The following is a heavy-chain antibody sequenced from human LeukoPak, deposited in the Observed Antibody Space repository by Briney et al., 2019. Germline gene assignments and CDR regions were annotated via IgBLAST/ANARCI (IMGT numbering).Heavy chain of an antibody. CDR3: ASKGDLGAFDM. CDR1: GGSISSSNW. CDR2: IYHSGSS. V-gene: IGHV4-4*02. D-gene: IGHD2-21*02. J-gene: IGHJ3*02. Sequence: SGTLSLTCAVSGGSISSSNWWSWVRQPPGKGLEWIGEIYHSGSSNYNPSLKSRVTISVDKSKKQFSLNLSSVTAADTAVYYCASKGDLGAFDMWGQGTMVTVS.